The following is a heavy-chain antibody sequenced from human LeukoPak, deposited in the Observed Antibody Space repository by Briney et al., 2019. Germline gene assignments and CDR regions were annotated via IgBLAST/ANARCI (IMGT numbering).Heavy chain of an antibody. CDR2: ISSGSSTI. CDR1: GFTFSSYS. Sequence: PGRSLRLSCAASGFTFSSYSMNWVRQAPGKGLEWVSYISSGSSTIYYADSVKGRFTISRDNAKNSLYLQMNSLRAEDTAVYYCARDFVAAGPETYDAFDIWGQGTMVTVSS. V-gene: IGHV3-48*01. D-gene: IGHD2-21*01. CDR3: ARDFVAAGPETYDAFDI. J-gene: IGHJ3*02.